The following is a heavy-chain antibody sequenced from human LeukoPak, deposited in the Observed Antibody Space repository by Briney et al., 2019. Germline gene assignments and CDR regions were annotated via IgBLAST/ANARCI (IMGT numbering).Heavy chain of an antibody. Sequence: GGPLRLSCAASGFTFSNYDMHWVRQPTGKGLEWVSGISTAGDTYYPGSVKGRFTISRENAKNSFYLQMNSLRAGDTAVYYCARAIFNWGRYYFDFWGQGTLVTVSS. CDR1: GFTFSNYD. CDR2: ISTAGDT. CDR3: ARAIFNWGRYYFDF. J-gene: IGHJ4*02. V-gene: IGHV3-13*04. D-gene: IGHD7-27*01.